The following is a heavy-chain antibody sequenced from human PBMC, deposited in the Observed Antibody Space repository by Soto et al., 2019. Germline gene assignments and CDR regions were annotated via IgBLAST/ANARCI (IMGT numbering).Heavy chain of an antibody. V-gene: IGHV5-51*01. CDR1: GYNFTTFW. J-gene: IGHJ4*02. CDR2: IYPGDSET. CDR3: ARLGFPGAIYFDS. Sequence: PGASLKISCKGSGYNFTTFWIGWVRQVPGKGLEWMGIIYPGDSETKYSPDFEGQVTISAGRSTNTAYLQWRSLRASDTAMYYCARLGFPGAIYFDSWGLGTLVTVSS.